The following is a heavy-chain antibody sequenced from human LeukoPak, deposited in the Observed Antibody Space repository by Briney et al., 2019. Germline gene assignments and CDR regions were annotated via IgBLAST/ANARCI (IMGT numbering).Heavy chain of an antibody. CDR1: GHTLTDLT. V-gene: IGHV1-24*01. CDR2: FDPGNGEI. J-gene: IGHJ4*02. CDR3: AAGGLYDLLPY. D-gene: IGHD3-3*01. Sequence: GASVKVSSKVSGHTLTDLTMHWVRQAPGKGLEWMGGFDPGNGEIIYAQKFQGRVTMTEDASTDTAYMELSSLKSEDTAVYYCAAGGLYDLLPYWGQGTLVTVSS.